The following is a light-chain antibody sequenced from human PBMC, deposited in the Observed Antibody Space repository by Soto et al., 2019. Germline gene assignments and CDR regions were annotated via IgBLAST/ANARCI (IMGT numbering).Light chain of an antibody. Sequence: EIVLTQSPGTLSLSPGERATLSCRASQSVTSNYLAWYQQKPGQTPRLLIYSASSRATGIPDRFSGSGSGTDFTLTISSLEPEDFAVYYCQQSGDSPPWTFGKGTKV. V-gene: IGKV3-20*01. CDR1: QSVTSNY. CDR2: SAS. CDR3: QQSGDSPPWT. J-gene: IGKJ1*01.